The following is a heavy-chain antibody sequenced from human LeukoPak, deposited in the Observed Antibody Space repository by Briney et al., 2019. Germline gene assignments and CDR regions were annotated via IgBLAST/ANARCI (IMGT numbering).Heavy chain of an antibody. D-gene: IGHD2-15*01. Sequence: GGSLRLSCAASGFTFSSYSMNWVRQAPGKGLELVSSISSSSSYIYYADSVKGRFTISRETAKNSLYLQMNSLRAEDTAVYYCARDSVSYCSGGSCFDYWGQGTLVTVSS. CDR3: ARDSVSYCSGGSCFDY. V-gene: IGHV3-21*01. CDR1: GFTFSSYS. J-gene: IGHJ4*02. CDR2: ISSSSSYI.